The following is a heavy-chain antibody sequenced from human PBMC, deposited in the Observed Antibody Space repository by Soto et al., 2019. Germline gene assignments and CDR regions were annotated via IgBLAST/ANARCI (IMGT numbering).Heavy chain of an antibody. Sequence: QVQLVQSGAEVKKPGSSVKVSCKASGGTFSSYTISWVRQAPGQGLEWMGRIIPILGIANYAQKFQGRVTITADKSTSTAYMELSSLRSEDTAVYYCARDGERYGGIPFDYWGQGTLVTVSS. CDR3: ARDGERYGGIPFDY. D-gene: IGHD2-15*01. J-gene: IGHJ4*02. CDR1: GGTFSSYT. CDR2: IIPILGIA. V-gene: IGHV1-69*08.